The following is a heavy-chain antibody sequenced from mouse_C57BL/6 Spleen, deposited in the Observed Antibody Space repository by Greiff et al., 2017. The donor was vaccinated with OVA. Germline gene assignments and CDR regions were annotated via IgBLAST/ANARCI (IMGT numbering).Heavy chain of an antibody. CDR3: AKNGKTTTGDWYFDV. CDR1: GFSLTSYG. V-gene: IGHV2-5*01. J-gene: IGHJ1*03. D-gene: IGHD1-1*01. Sequence: VKLMESGPGLVQPSQSLSITCTVSGFSLTSYGVHWVRQSPGKGLEWLGVIWRGGSTDYNAAFMSRLSITKDNSKSQVFFKMNSLQADDTAIYYCAKNGKTTTGDWYFDVWGTGTTVTVSS. CDR2: IWRGGST.